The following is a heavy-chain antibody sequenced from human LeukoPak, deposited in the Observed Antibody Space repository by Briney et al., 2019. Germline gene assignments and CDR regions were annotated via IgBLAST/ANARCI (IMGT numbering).Heavy chain of an antibody. CDR3: ARLGSYHDF. J-gene: IGHJ4*02. CDR1: GASISNYY. D-gene: IGHD1-26*01. Sequence: KPSETLSLTCIVSGASISNYYWSWIRQTPEKGLEWMGHIHTSGGSSYYPSLKSRLTMSIDTSRNQLSLKLTSVTAADTALYFCARLGSYHDFWGQGALVTVSS. CDR2: IHTSGGS. V-gene: IGHV4-4*09.